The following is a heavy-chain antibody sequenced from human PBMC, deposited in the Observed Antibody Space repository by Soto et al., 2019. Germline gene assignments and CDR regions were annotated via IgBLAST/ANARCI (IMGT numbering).Heavy chain of an antibody. Sequence: GGSLRLSCAASGFTFSSYGMHWVRQAPGKGLEWVAVIWYDGSNKYYADSVKGRFTISRDNSKNTLYLQMNSLRAEDTAVYYCARGFPGDFWSGYYFDYWGQGTLVTVSS. D-gene: IGHD3-3*01. CDR2: IWYDGSNK. CDR3: ARGFPGDFWSGYYFDY. CDR1: GFTFSSYG. V-gene: IGHV3-33*01. J-gene: IGHJ4*02.